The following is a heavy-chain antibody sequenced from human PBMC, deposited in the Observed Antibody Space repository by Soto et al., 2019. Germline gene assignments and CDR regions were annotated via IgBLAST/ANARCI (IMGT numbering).Heavy chain of an antibody. D-gene: IGHD3-22*01. CDR1: GGTFSSYA. J-gene: IGHJ5*02. V-gene: IGHV1-69*12. CDR3: ARDRGPSSGYYPYWFDP. CDR2: IIPIFGTA. Sequence: QVQLVQSGAEVKKPGSSVKVSCKASGGTFSSYAITWVRQAPGQGLEWMGGIIPIFGTANYAQKFQGRVTFTADESTSTAYMALSSLRSEYTAVYYCARDRGPSSGYYPYWFDPWGQGTLVTVSS.